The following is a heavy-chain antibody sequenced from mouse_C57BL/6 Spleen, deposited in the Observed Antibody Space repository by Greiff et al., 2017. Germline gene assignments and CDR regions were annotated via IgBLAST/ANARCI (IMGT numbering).Heavy chain of an antibody. CDR3: ARSGDGYRYYFDY. Sequence: EVHLVESGPGLAKPSQTLSLTCSVTGYSITSDYWNWIRKFPGNKLEYMGFISYSGSTYYNPSLKSRISITRDTSKNQYYLQLNSVTTEDTATYDCARSGDGYRYYFDYWGQGTTLTVSS. J-gene: IGHJ2*01. CDR2: ISYSGST. D-gene: IGHD2-3*01. V-gene: IGHV3-8*01. CDR1: GYSITSDY.